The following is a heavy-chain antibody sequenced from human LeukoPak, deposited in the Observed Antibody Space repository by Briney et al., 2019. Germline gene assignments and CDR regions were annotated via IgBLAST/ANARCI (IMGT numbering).Heavy chain of an antibody. V-gene: IGHV3-23*01. CDR1: GFTFSSYA. J-gene: IGHJ4*02. Sequence: GGSLRLSCAASGFTFSSYAMSWVRQAPGKGLEWVSAISGSGGSTYYADSVKGRFTISRDNSKNTLYLQMNGLRAEDTAVYYCAKISGSYYGAIDYWGQGTLVTVSS. CDR3: AKISGSYYGAIDY. CDR2: ISGSGGST. D-gene: IGHD1-26*01.